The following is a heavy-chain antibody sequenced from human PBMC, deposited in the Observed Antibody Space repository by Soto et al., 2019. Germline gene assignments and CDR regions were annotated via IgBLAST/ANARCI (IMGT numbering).Heavy chain of an antibody. CDR1: GFSFFSYG. CDR3: ARDGFLSSSWTDYYYYYGMDV. V-gene: IGHV3-30*03. CDR2: ISYDGYTE. J-gene: IGHJ6*02. Sequence: GGSLILSFAASGFSFFSYGMHWVRPAPGKGLEWGGVISYDGYTENYGYSVKGRFTISRDNSKNTLYLQMNSLRAEDTAVYYCARDGFLSSSWTDYYYYYGMDVWGQGTTDNVSS. D-gene: IGHD6-13*01.